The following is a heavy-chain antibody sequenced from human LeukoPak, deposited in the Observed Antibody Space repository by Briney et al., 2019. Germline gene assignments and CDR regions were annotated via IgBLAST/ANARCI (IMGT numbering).Heavy chain of an antibody. CDR3: ASPLLLTDSSGWYALDAFDI. D-gene: IGHD6-19*01. V-gene: IGHV4-59*01. CDR1: GGSISSYY. CDR2: IYYSGST. J-gene: IGHJ3*02. Sequence: PSETLSLTCTVSGGSISSYYWSWIRQPPGKGLEWIGYIYYSGSTNYNPSLKSRVTISVDTSKNQFSLKLSSVTAADTAVYYCASPLLLTDSSGWYALDAFDIWGQGTMVTVSS.